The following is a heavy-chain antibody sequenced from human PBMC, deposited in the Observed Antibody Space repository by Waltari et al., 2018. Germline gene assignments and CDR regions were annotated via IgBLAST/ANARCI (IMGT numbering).Heavy chain of an antibody. J-gene: IGHJ4*02. CDR3: ARGVSTGTSDY. Sequence: QVQLQQWGAGLLKPSETLSLTCAVYGGSFSGYYWSWIRQPPGKGLEWIGEINHSGSTNYNPSRKSRVTISVDTSKNQFSLKLSSVTAADTAVYYCARGVSTGTSDYWGQGTLVTVSS. D-gene: IGHD4-17*01. V-gene: IGHV4-34*01. CDR2: INHSGST. CDR1: GGSFSGYY.